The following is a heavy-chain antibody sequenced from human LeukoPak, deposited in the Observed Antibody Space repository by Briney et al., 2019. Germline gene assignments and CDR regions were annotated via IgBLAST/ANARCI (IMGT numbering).Heavy chain of an antibody. V-gene: IGHV5-51*01. CDR2: FFPGGSRT. CDR1: CYSITNNW. Sequence: GESLKISCKGSCYSITNNWSGWGRQKPGGGLVWRGIFFPGGSRTRYSPSFQGQGTRSADKAFSTAYLQRSGHRAAYTGMYYCARSSVNWIDPWGQGTLVTVSS. J-gene: IGHJ5*02. CDR3: ARSSVNWIDP. D-gene: IGHD3-3*01.